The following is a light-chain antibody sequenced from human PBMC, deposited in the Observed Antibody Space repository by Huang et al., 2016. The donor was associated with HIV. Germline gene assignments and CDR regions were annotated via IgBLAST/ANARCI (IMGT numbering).Light chain of an antibody. V-gene: IGKV4-1*01. J-gene: IGKJ1*01. Sequence: DIIMSQSPESLTVSLGERATLNCRSSQSVYASSTSKDYMAWFQQKPGQPPRLLLFWASSREVGVPDRFSGSGSGTHVTLTIANLQPEDAAIYYCQQYYSSPQTFGQGTRV. CDR1: QSVYASSTSKDY. CDR2: WAS. CDR3: QQYYSSPQT.